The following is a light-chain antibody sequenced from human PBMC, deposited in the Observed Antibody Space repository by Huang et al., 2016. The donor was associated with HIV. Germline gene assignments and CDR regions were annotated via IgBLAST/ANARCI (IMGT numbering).Light chain of an antibody. Sequence: EVVMTQSPATLSVSPGERATLSCRASQRVSINVAWYQQKPGQAPRLLIYGESTRATGIPARFSGSGSGTEFTLTISGLQSEDYAVYFCQQYDDWPPYTFGQGTKLEIK. J-gene: IGKJ2*01. CDR3: QQYDDWPPYT. V-gene: IGKV3-15*01. CDR2: GES. CDR1: QRVSIN.